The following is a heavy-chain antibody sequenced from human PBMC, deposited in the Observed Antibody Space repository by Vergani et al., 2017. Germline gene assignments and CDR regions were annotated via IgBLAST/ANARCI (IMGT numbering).Heavy chain of an antibody. V-gene: IGHV1-18*04. CDR3: ARDPDIGVVPAAPCYYYYYGMDV. CDR2: ISAYNGNT. Sequence: QVQLVQSGAEVKKPGASVKVSCKASGYTFTSYGISWVRQAPGQGLEWVGWISAYNGNTNYAQKLQGRVTMTTDTSTSTAYMELRSLRSDDTAVYYCARDPDIGVVPAAPCYYYYYGMDVWGQGTTVTVSS. J-gene: IGHJ6*02. CDR1: GYTFTSYG. D-gene: IGHD2-2*01.